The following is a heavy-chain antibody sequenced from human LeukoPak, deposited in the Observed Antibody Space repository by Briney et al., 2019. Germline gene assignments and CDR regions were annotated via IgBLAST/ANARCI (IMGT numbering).Heavy chain of an antibody. J-gene: IGHJ6*02. CDR3: ARGPPLVRGEHGVGYYYYGMDV. CDR1: GGTFSSYA. CDR2: IIPIFGTA. Sequence: SVKVYCKASGGTFSSYAISWVRQAPGQGLEWMGGIIPIFGTANYAQKFQGRVTITADESTSTAYMELSSLRSEDTAVYYCARGPPLVRGEHGVGYYYYGMDVWGQGTTVTVSS. V-gene: IGHV1-69*13. D-gene: IGHD3-10*01.